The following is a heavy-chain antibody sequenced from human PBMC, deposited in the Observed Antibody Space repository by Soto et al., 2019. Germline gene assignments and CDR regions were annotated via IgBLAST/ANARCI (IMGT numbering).Heavy chain of an antibody. V-gene: IGHV2-5*02. Sequence: QITLKESGPTLVKHTQTLTLTCTFSGFSLSTSGVGVGWIRQTPGKALEWLALIYWDDNKRYSPSLENRLTIPKGTSKNRVVLTITNMVPVDAATYYGAHSPGGFGELYVWGQGTTVTVSS. CDR3: AHSPGGFGELYV. CDR1: GFSLSTSGVG. CDR2: IYWDDNK. J-gene: IGHJ6*02. D-gene: IGHD3-10*01.